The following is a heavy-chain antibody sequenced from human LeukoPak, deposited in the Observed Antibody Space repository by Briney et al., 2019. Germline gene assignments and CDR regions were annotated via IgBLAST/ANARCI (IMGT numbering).Heavy chain of an antibody. Sequence: ASVKVSCKVFGYTLTDLSMHWVRQAPGKGLEWMGGYDPEDGETIYAQKFQGRVTMTEDTSTDTAYMELSSLRSEDTAVYYCVTDSLSTIFWRGNAFDIWGQGTMVTVSS. CDR2: YDPEDGET. J-gene: IGHJ3*02. V-gene: IGHV1-24*01. D-gene: IGHD3-9*01. CDR3: VTDSLSTIFWRGNAFDI. CDR1: GYTLTDLS.